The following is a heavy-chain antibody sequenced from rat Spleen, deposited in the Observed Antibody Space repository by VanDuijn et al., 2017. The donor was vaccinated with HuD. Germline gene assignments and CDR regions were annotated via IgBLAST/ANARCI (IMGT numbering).Heavy chain of an antibody. V-gene: IGHV5-29*01. D-gene: IGHD1-11*01. Sequence: EVQLVESGGGLVQPGRSLKLSCAASGFTFSNYGMAWVRQAPTKGLDWVATISYDGSRTYYRDSVKGRFTISRDNGKSILYLQMDSLRSEDTATYYCATHEDGGYPFAYWGQGTLVTVSS. CDR3: ATHEDGGYPFAY. CDR1: GFTFSNYG. CDR2: ISYDGSRT. J-gene: IGHJ3*01.